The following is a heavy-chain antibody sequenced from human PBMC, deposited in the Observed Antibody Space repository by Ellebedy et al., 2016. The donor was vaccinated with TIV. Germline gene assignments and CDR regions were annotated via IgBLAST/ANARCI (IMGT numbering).Heavy chain of an antibody. CDR3: AKGVSGSYFDY. Sequence: GESLKISCAASGFTFDDYAMHWVRQAPGKGLEWVSLISGDGGSTYYADSVKGRFTISRDNSKNTLYLQMNSLRAEDTAVYYCAKGVSGSYFDYWGQGTLVTVSS. J-gene: IGHJ4*02. CDR2: ISGDGGST. D-gene: IGHD1-26*01. CDR1: GFTFDDYA. V-gene: IGHV3-43*02.